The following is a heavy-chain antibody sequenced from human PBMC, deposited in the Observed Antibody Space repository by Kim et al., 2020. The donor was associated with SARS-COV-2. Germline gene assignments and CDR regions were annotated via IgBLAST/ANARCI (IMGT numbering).Heavy chain of an antibody. CDR1: GFTFSSYG. V-gene: IGHV3-33*06. CDR3: AKDRGPPYDSSGYYHPVLDFDY. J-gene: IGHJ4*02. Sequence: GGSLRLSCAASGFTFSSYGMHWVRQAPGKGLEWVAVIWYDGSNKYYADSVKGRFTISRDNSKNTLYLQMNSLRAEDTAVYYCAKDRGPPYDSSGYYHPVLDFDYWGQGTLVTVSS. D-gene: IGHD3-22*01. CDR2: IWYDGSNK.